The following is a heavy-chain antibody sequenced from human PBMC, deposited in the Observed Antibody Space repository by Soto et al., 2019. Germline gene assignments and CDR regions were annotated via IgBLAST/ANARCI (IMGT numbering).Heavy chain of an antibody. Sequence: QIHLQESGPGLLKPWETLSLTCSVSGASMTDHYGSWIRQTPGRGLEHIGYVFYTGTAYYNPSLKSRVALSIDTSNNRFSLRMTALTAADTAIYYCARSVHILWGVVWGQGIVVTVSA. J-gene: IGHJ4*02. V-gene: IGHV4-59*11. CDR3: ARSVHILWGVV. CDR2: VFYTGTA. CDR1: GASMTDHY. D-gene: IGHD3-10*01.